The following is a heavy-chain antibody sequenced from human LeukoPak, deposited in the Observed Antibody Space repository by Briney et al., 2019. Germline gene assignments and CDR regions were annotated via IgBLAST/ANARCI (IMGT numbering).Heavy chain of an antibody. CDR2: ISADGSVT. Sequence: TGGSLRLSCADSGFTFSRYWMHWVRPTPGKRLVWVSCISADGSVTRYADSVKGRFTISRDNTKSTLYLQMHSLRAEDTAVYYCATAGCERSRMVFDPWGQKTLVTLSS. CDR3: ATAGCERSRMVFDP. J-gene: IGHJ5*02. CDR1: GFTFSRYW. V-gene: IGHV3-74*01. D-gene: IGHD3-10*01.